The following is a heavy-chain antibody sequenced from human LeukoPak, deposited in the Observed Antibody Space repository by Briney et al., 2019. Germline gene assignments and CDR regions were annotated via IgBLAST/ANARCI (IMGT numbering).Heavy chain of an antibody. CDR3: ARDLGYSYGPYYMDV. Sequence: GGSLRLSCAASGFTFSSYSMNWVRQAPGKGPEWVSYISSSSSTIYYADSVKGRFTISRDNAKNSLYLQMNSLRAEDTAVYYCARDLGYSYGPYYMDVWGKGTTVTASS. J-gene: IGHJ6*03. V-gene: IGHV3-48*01. D-gene: IGHD5-18*01. CDR1: GFTFSSYS. CDR2: ISSSSSTI.